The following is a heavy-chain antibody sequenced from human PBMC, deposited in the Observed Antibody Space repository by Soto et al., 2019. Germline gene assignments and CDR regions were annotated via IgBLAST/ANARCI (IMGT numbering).Heavy chain of an antibody. V-gene: IGHV3-30-3*01. CDR2: ISYDGSNK. Sequence: GGSLRLSCAASGFTFSSYAMHWVRQAPGKGLEWVAVISYDGSNKYYADSVKGRFTISRDNSKDTLYLQMNSLRAEDTAVYYCARDSPATNFDYWVQGTLVTVSS. J-gene: IGHJ4*02. CDR1: GFTFSSYA. CDR3: ARDSPATNFDY. D-gene: IGHD1-26*01.